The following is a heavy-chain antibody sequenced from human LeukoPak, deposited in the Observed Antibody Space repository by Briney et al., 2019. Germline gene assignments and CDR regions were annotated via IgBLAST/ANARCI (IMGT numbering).Heavy chain of an antibody. CDR1: RYTFTSYA. Sequence: ASVKVSCKASRYTFTSYAMNWVRQAPGQGLEWMGWINTNTGNPTYAQCFTGRFVFSLDTSVSTAYLQISSLKAEDTAVYYCARSPRGYCSGGSCLDYWGQGTLVTVSS. CDR3: ARSPRGYCSGGSCLDY. V-gene: IGHV7-4-1*02. J-gene: IGHJ4*02. D-gene: IGHD2-15*01. CDR2: INTNTGNP.